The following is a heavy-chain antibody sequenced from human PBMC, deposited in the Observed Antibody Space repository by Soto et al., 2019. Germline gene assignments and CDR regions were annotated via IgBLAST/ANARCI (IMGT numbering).Heavy chain of an antibody. D-gene: IGHD3-3*01. Sequence: GGSLRLSCAASGFTFSSYSMNWVRQAPGKGLEWVSYISSSSSSTIYYADSVKGRFTISRDNAKNSLYLQMNSLRDEDTAVYYCARSLTPFWSGYYSYYYGMDVWGQGTTVTVSS. CDR1: GFTFSSYS. CDR2: ISSSSSSTI. J-gene: IGHJ6*02. V-gene: IGHV3-48*02. CDR3: ARSLTPFWSGYYSYYYGMDV.